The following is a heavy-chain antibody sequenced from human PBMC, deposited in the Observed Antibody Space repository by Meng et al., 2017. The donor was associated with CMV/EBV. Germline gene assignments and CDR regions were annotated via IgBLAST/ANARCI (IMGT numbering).Heavy chain of an antibody. CDR3: AKDLLLFGGAIAYFDH. Sequence: GGSLRLSCAASGFTFDNYGMHWVRQTPGKGLEWVAFIRHDGTTKFYGDSVKGRFTISRDNSKKTVYLQMNSLRPEETAIYYCAKDLLLFGGAIAYFDHWGQGTLVTVSS. CDR2: IRHDGTTK. D-gene: IGHD3-16*02. V-gene: IGHV3-30*02. J-gene: IGHJ4*02. CDR1: GFTFDNYG.